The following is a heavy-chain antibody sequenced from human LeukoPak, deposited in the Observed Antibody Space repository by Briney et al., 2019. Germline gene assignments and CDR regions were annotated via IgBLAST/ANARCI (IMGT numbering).Heavy chain of an antibody. Sequence: SETLSLTCTVSGGSLSSYYWSWIRQPPGKGLEWIGYVYYIVSTNYNPSHKSRVTISLDASKNQFSLQLTSVTAADTAVYYCARVELTGVAGGFDYWGQGTLVTVSS. CDR1: GGSLSSYY. CDR3: ARVELTGVAGGFDY. V-gene: IGHV4-59*01. J-gene: IGHJ4*02. D-gene: IGHD7-27*01. CDR2: VYYIVST.